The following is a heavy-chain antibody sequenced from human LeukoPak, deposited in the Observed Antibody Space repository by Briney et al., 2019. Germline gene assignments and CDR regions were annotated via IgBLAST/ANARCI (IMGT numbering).Heavy chain of an antibody. CDR3: ARGHYGSGSYSPFDY. D-gene: IGHD3-10*01. J-gene: IGHJ4*02. CDR1: GYTFSNYY. Sequence: ASVKVSCKASGYTFSNYYMHWVRQAPGQGLELMGVINPSGDGTRYAQKVQGRVTMTRDTSTSTAYMELSSLRSEDTAVYYCARGHYGSGSYSPFDYWGQGTLVTVSS. CDR2: INPSGDGT. V-gene: IGHV1-46*01.